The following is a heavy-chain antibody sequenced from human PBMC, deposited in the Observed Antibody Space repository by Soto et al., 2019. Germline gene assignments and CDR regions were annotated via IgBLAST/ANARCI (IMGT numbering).Heavy chain of an antibody. Sequence: EVQLLESGGGLVQPGGSLRLSCAASGFTFSSYAMSWVRQAPGKGLEWVSAISGSGGSTYYAASVKGRFTISRDNSNNTLYLQMNSLRAEDTAVYYCAKDPYIAVAGIPPNYFDYWGQGTLVTVSS. D-gene: IGHD6-19*01. J-gene: IGHJ4*02. CDR2: ISGSGGST. CDR1: GFTFSSYA. CDR3: AKDPYIAVAGIPPNYFDY. V-gene: IGHV3-23*01.